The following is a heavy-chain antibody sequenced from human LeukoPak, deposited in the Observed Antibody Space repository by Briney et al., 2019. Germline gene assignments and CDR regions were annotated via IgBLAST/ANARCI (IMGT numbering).Heavy chain of an antibody. Sequence: PSETLSLTCAVSGYFISSGYYWGWIRQPPGKGLEWIGSIHHSGSTYFNPSLKSRVAISIDMSKNQFSLKLSSVTAADTAVFYCAGDNSNYNFDYWGQGTLVTVSS. CDR3: AGDNSNYNFDY. D-gene: IGHD4-11*01. CDR1: GYFISSGYY. V-gene: IGHV4-38-2*02. J-gene: IGHJ4*02. CDR2: IHHSGST.